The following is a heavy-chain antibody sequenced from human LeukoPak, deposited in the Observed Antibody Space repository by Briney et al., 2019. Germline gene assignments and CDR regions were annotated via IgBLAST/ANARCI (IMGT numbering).Heavy chain of an antibody. CDR3: AKVPWYSSGWYNPGLVY. CDR1: GFTFSDYY. CDR2: ISSSGSTI. V-gene: IGHV3-11*01. Sequence: EGSLRLSCAASGFTFSDYYMSWIRQAPGKGLEWVSYISSSGSTIYYADSVKGRFTISRDNAKNTLYLQMNSLRAEDTAVYYCAKVPWYSSGWYNPGLVYWGQGTLVTVSS. D-gene: IGHD6-19*01. J-gene: IGHJ4*02.